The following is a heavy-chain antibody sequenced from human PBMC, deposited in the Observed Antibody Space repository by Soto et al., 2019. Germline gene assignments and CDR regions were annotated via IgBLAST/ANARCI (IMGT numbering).Heavy chain of an antibody. D-gene: IGHD3-10*01. Sequence: ASVKVSCKSSGFTFTSYAIHCLRLAPGQRPQWMGWINGGSGNTKYSQDFQGRVTFTRDTFATTAYLELSSLRSEDTAVYYCARVPPWGNSAGDYYIQHYDSWGQGTPVTVSS. CDR1: GFTFTSYA. V-gene: IGHV1-3*01. CDR2: INGGSGNT. CDR3: ARVPPWGNSAGDYYIQHYDS. J-gene: IGHJ4*02.